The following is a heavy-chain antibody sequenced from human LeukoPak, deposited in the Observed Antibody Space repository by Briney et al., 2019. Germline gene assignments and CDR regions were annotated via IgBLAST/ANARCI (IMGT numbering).Heavy chain of an antibody. Sequence: GGSLRLSCAASGFTFSSYSMNWVRQAPGKGLEWVGRIKSKTNDETTDYAAPVKGRFTISRDDSKNTLYLQMNSLKTEDTAVYYCTAGTGYSDHDYWGQGTLVTVSS. V-gene: IGHV3-15*01. CDR1: GFTFSSYS. CDR3: TAGTGYSDHDY. D-gene: IGHD5-12*01. CDR2: IKSKTNDETT. J-gene: IGHJ4*02.